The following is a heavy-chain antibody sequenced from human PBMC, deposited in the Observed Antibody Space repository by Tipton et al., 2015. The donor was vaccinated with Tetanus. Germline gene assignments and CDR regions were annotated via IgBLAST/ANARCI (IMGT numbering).Heavy chain of an antibody. CDR1: GESFSGHY. CDR3: ARHLYGYWFDP. Sequence: TLSLTCAVSGESFSGHYWSWIRQAPGKGLEWVGEISASGSTNYNPSLKSRLTIDVDTSQNLFSLRLTSVTAADTAVYYCARHLYGYWFDPWGQGALVTVSS. V-gene: IGHV4-34*01. D-gene: IGHD5-24*01. J-gene: IGHJ5*02. CDR2: ISASGST.